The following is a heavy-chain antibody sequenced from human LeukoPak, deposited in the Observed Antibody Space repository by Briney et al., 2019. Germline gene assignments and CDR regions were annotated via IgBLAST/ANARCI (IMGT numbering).Heavy chain of an antibody. V-gene: IGHV3-23*01. CDR2: ISGSGGST. D-gene: IGHD4-17*01. Sequence: PGGSLRLSCAASGFTFSSYAMSWVRQAPGKGLGWVSAISGSGGSTYYADSVKGRFTISRDNSKNTLYLQMNSLRAEDTAVYYCAKDPPRITVTQGDAFDIWGQGTMVTVSS. CDR3: AKDPPRITVTQGDAFDI. CDR1: GFTFSSYA. J-gene: IGHJ3*02.